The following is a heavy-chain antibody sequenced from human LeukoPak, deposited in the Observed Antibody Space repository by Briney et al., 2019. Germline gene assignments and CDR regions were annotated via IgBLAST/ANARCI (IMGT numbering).Heavy chain of an antibody. D-gene: IGHD2-8*01. CDR3: ARFRYCTNGVCSTNWFDP. CDR2: INPNSGGT. J-gene: IGHJ5*02. CDR1: GYTFTSYY. Sequence: ASVKVSCKASGYTFTSYYMHWVRQAPGQGLEWMGWINPNSGGTNYAQKFQGRVTMTRDTSISTAYMELSRLRSDDTTVYYCARFRYCTNGVCSTNWFDPWGQGTLVTVSS. V-gene: IGHV1-2*02.